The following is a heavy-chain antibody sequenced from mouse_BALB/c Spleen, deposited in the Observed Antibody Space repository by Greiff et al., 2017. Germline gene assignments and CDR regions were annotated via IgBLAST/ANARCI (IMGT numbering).Heavy chain of an antibody. CDR1: GFTFSSYD. CDR2: ISSGGSYT. CDR3: ARPHPLTRSYWYFDV. V-gene: IGHV5-6*01. J-gene: IGHJ1*01. Sequence: EVQRVESGGDLVKPGGSLKLSCAASGFTFSSYDMSWVRQTPDKRLEWVATISSGGSYTYYPDSVKGRFTISRDNAKNTLYLQMSSLKSEDTAMYYCARPHPLTRSYWYFDVWGAGTTVTVSS. D-gene: IGHD1-3*01.